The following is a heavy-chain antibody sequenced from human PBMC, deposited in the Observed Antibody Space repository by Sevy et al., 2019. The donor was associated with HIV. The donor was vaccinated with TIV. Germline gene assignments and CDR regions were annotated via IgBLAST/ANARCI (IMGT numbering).Heavy chain of an antibody. CDR1: GFTFINYA. CDR2: ISGRGDKT. J-gene: IGHJ4*02. D-gene: IGHD3-10*01. V-gene: IGHV3-23*01. Sequence: GGSLRLSCAASGFTFINYAMSWVRRAPGKGLEWVSGISGRGDKTYFADSVKGRFTISRDNLKNTLYLQMNSLRAEDTVLYYCVKAPELYTYGRFILGFAYWGQGTLVTVSS. CDR3: VKAPELYTYGRFILGFAY.